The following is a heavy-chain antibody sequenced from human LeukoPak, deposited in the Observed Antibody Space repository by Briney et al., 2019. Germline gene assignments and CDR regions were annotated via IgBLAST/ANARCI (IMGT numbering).Heavy chain of an antibody. Sequence: SETLSLTCAVYGGSFSGYYWCWIRQPPGKGLEWIGEINHSGSTNYNPSLKSRVTISVDTSKNQFSLKLSSVAAADTAVYYCARGGPRYCSGGSCYFGYWGQGTLVTVSS. J-gene: IGHJ4*02. CDR2: INHSGST. CDR1: GGSFSGYY. CDR3: ARGGPRYCSGGSCYFGY. D-gene: IGHD2-15*01. V-gene: IGHV4-34*01.